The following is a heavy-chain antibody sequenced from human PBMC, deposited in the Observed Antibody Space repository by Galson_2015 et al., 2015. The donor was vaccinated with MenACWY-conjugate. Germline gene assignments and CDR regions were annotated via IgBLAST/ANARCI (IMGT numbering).Heavy chain of an antibody. CDR3: ARPGGDYEQRTFFDY. Sequence: AQRFQGRLTITADESTRTVYMELSSLRSDDTAIYYCARPGGDYEQRTFFDYWGQGTLVTVSS. D-gene: IGHD4-17*01. J-gene: IGHJ4*02. V-gene: IGHV1-69*01.